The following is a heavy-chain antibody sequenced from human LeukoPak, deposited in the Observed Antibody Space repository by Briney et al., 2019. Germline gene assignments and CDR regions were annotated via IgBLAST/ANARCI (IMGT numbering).Heavy chain of an antibody. CDR2: IYSGGST. V-gene: IGHV3-53*01. CDR1: GFTVSSNY. CDR3: AKEYSGYELFDF. D-gene: IGHD5-12*01. Sequence: PGGSLRLSCAASGFTVSSNYMSWVRQAPGKGLEWVSVIYSGGSTYYADSVKGRFTISRDNSKNTLYLQMNSLRAEDTAVFYCAKEYSGYELFDFWGQGTLVTVSS. J-gene: IGHJ4*02.